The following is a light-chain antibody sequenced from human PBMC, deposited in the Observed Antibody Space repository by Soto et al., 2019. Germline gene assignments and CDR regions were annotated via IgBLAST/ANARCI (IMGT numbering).Light chain of an antibody. V-gene: IGLV2-14*03. CDR1: SSDIGSYNH. Sequence: QSVLTQPASVSESPGQSITISCSGTSSDIGSYNHVAWYQQFPGKSPKLMIYAVSDRPSGVSDRFSGSKSGITASLTISGLQTEDEADYYCISYTDRQSYLFGTGTRSPS. CDR3: ISYTDRQSYL. J-gene: IGLJ1*01. CDR2: AVS.